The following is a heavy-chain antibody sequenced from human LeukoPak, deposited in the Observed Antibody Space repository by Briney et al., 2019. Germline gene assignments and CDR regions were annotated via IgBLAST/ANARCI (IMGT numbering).Heavy chain of an antibody. CDR1: GGSISSSSYY. CDR2: IYYSGST. J-gene: IGHJ5*02. Sequence: PSETLSLTCTVSGGSISSSSYYWGWIRQPPGKGLEWIRSIYYSGSTYYNPSLKSRVTISVDTSKNQFSLKLSSVTAADTAVYYCARHEQTAVTNAANWFDPWGQGTLVTVSS. V-gene: IGHV4-39*01. CDR3: ARHEQTAVTNAANWFDP. D-gene: IGHD4-17*01.